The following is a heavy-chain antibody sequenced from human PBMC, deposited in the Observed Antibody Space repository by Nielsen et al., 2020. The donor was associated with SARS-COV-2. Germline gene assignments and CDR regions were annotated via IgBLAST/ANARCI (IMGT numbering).Heavy chain of an antibody. J-gene: IGHJ4*02. D-gene: IGHD1-26*01. Sequence: GGSLRLSCAASGFTFSSYGMHWARQAPGKGLEWVAFIRYDGSNKYYADSVKGRFTISGDNSKNTLYLQMNSLRAEDTAVYYCAKGPKQYSGSYWYFDYWGQGTLVTVSS. CDR2: IRYDGSNK. CDR3: AKGPKQYSGSYWYFDY. CDR1: GFTFSSYG. V-gene: IGHV3-30*02.